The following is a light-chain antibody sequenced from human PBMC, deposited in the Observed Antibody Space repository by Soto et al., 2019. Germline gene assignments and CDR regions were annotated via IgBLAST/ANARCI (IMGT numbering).Light chain of an antibody. CDR3: SSYTSSSPYV. CDR1: SSGVGGYNY. J-gene: IGLJ1*01. V-gene: IGLV2-14*01. Sequence: QSALTQPASVSGSPGQSITISCTGTSSGVGGYNYVSWYQQHPGKAPKLMIYDVSNRPSGVSNRFSGSKSGNTAFLTISGLQAEDEPDYYCSSYTSSSPYVFGTGTKLTVL. CDR2: DVS.